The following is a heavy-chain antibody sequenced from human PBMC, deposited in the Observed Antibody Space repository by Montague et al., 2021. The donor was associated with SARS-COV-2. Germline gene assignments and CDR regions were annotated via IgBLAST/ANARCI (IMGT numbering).Heavy chain of an antibody. CDR3: ARDRDWDDWCGMDV. D-gene: IGHD2-21*01. CDR2: ISSSGGGSTK. CDR1: GFIFSSYE. V-gene: IGHV3-48*03. J-gene: IGHJ6*02. Sequence: SLRLSCAASGFIFSSYEMNWVRQAPGKGLEWLSYISSSGGGSTKHYTDSVKGRFTISRDNAKNSLYLQMNSLRVEDTAIYYCARDRDWDDWCGMDVWGQGTTVTVSS.